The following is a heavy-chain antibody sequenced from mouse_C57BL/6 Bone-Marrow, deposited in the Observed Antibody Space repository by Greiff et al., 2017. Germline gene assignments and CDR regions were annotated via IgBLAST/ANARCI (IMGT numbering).Heavy chain of an antibody. CDR3: AKDWGFAY. J-gene: IGHJ3*01. Sequence: EVQVVESGGGLVKPGGSLKLSCAASGFTFSDYGMHWVRQDPAEGLEWFAYISSGSSTIYYADTVKGRFTISRDNAKNTLFLQMTSLRSEDTAMYYCAKDWGFAYWGQGTLVTVSA. D-gene: IGHD4-1*01. V-gene: IGHV5-17*01. CDR1: GFTFSDYG. CDR2: ISSGSSTI.